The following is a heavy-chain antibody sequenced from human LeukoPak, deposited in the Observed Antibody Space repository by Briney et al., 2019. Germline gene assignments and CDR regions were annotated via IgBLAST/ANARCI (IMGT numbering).Heavy chain of an antibody. CDR3: TRYNNDHFDY. D-gene: IGHD1-14*01. J-gene: IGHJ4*02. Sequence: PGGSLRLSCAGSGFTFGGYGMHWFRRTPGKGMELVAVIAYDGSRAFYADSVKGRFTISRDNSKNTMSVQMDDLRAEDTAVYYCTRYNNDHFDYWGQGTLVTVSS. CDR2: IAYDGSRA. CDR1: GFTFGGYG. V-gene: IGHV3-33*01.